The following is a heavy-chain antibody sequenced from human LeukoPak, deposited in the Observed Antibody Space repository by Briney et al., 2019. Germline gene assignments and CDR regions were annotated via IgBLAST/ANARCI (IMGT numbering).Heavy chain of an antibody. CDR2: VYDGGRT. J-gene: IGHJ3*02. CDR1: GDSIGTYL. Sequence: KPSETLSLTCTVSGDSIGTYLWNWIRQSAGEGLEWIGHVYDGGRTNYNPSLKGRVTISVDTSRNLFSLRLSSVTAADTAVYYCARDYIVETGVVGFDMWGQGTMVTVSS. CDR3: ARDYIVETGVVGFDM. V-gene: IGHV4-4*07. D-gene: IGHD2-8*02.